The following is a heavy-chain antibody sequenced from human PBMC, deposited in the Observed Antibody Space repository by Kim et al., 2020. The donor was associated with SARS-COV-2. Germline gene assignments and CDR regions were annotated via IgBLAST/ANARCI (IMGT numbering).Heavy chain of an antibody. CDR2: ISAYNGNT. Sequence: ASVKVSCKASGYTFTSYGISWVRQAPGQGLEWMGWISAYNGNTNYAQKLQGRVTMTTDTSTSTAYMELRSLRSDDTAVYYCARERWRGLRYFDWLYYYGMDVWGQGTTVTVSS. CDR1: GYTFTSYG. CDR3: ARERWRGLRYFDWLYYYGMDV. V-gene: IGHV1-18*01. J-gene: IGHJ6*02. D-gene: IGHD3-9*01.